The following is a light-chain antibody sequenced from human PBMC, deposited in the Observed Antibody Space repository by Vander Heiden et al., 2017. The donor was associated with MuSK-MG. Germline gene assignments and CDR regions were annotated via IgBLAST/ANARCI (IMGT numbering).Light chain of an antibody. V-gene: IGLV7-43*01. CDR1: TGAATSGYY. CDR2: STS. Sequence: QTVVTQEPSLTVSPGGTVTPTCASSTGAATSGYYPNWFQQKPGQAPRALIYSTSNTPAWTPARFSGSLIGGKAALTLSGVQAEDEAEYYCLLYYGGVRVFGGGTKLTVL. J-gene: IGLJ2*01. CDR3: LLYYGGVRV.